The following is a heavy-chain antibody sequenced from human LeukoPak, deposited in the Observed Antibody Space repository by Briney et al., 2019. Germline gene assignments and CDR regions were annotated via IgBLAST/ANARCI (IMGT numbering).Heavy chain of an antibody. CDR2: ISSGGGT. CDR1: GITVTSSY. CDR3: TRVRAASFDI. Sequence: GGSLRLSCAASGITVTSSYMGWVRQAPGKGLDWVSIISSGGGTYYADSVKGRFIISRDSSENTVSLQMNSLRGEDTAMYYRTRVRAASFDIWGQGTMVTVSS. D-gene: IGHD6-25*01. V-gene: IGHV3-66*01. J-gene: IGHJ3*02.